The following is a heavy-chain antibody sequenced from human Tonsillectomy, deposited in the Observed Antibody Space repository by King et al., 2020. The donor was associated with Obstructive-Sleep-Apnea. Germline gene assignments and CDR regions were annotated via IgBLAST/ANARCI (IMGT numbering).Heavy chain of an antibody. Sequence: VQLVESGGGLIQPGRSLRLSCVGSGFKFDDHAMHWVRQSPGKGLEWVSGISSNSGDVGYADSVKGRFTISRDNAKNSLYLRMNTLKTEDTALYFCTKGRGVYCGGDRCHLGYAFDIWGRGTRVTVS. CDR1: GFKFDDHA. D-gene: IGHD2-21*01. CDR2: ISSNSGDV. J-gene: IGHJ3*02. V-gene: IGHV3-9*01. CDR3: TKGRGVYCGGDRCHLGYAFDI.